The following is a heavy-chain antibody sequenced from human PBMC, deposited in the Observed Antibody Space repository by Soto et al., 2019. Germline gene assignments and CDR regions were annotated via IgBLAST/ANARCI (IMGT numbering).Heavy chain of an antibody. CDR3: AKDVGDQGHFDS. CDR2: ISYDGSDQ. D-gene: IGHD1-26*01. V-gene: IGHV3-30*18. CDR1: GFTFRGYA. J-gene: IGHJ4*02. Sequence: QMQVVESGGGVVQPGRSLRLSCVASGFTFRGYAMHWVRQTPEKGLEWVAVISYDGSDQNYQQSVKGRFNISRDNPKNTLFLQMNSLRPEDTAVYYCAKDVGDQGHFDSWGQGALVTVSS.